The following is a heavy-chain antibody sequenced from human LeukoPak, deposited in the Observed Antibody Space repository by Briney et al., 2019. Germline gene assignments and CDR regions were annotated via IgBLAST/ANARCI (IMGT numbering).Heavy chain of an antibody. D-gene: IGHD6-13*01. CDR1: GGSISRYY. V-gene: IGHV4-59*01. J-gene: IGHJ4*02. CDR3: ARCGSNSFFIEY. Sequence: PSETLSLTCTVSGGSISRYYWNWIRQPPGKGLEWIGYIYYSGSTNYNPSLKSRVTISVDTSKNQFSLRLSSVTAADTAVYYCARCGSNSFFIEYWGQGTLVTVSS. CDR2: IYYSGST.